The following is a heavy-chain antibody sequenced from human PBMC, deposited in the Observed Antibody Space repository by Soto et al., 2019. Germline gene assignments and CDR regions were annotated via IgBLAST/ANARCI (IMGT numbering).Heavy chain of an antibody. Sequence: ASVKVSCKASGYTFTSYGISWVRQAPGQGLEWMGWISAYNGNTNYAQKLQGRVTMTTDTSTGTAYMELRSLRSDDTAVYYCARGSSITILGVVIMTAFDIWGQRTMVTVSS. CDR3: ARGSSITILGVVIMTAFDI. CDR2: ISAYNGNT. V-gene: IGHV1-18*01. J-gene: IGHJ3*02. D-gene: IGHD3-3*01. CDR1: GYTFTSYG.